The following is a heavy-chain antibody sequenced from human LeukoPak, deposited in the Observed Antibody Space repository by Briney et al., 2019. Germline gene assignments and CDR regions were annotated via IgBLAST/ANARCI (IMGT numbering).Heavy chain of an antibody. CDR1: GYSFTSYW. Sequence: GESLQISCKGSGYSFTSYWIGWVRQMPGKGLEWMGIIYPGDSDTRYSPSFQGQVTISADKSISTAYLQWSSLKASDTAMYYCARNGDYYYYGMDVWGQGTTVTVSS. J-gene: IGHJ6*02. CDR3: ARNGDYYYYGMDV. CDR2: IYPGDSDT. D-gene: IGHD4-17*01. V-gene: IGHV5-51*01.